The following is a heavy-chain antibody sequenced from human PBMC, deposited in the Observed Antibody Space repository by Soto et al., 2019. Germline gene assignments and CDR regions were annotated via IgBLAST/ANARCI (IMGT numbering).Heavy chain of an antibody. D-gene: IGHD3-10*01. CDR2: IWYDGSNK. Sequence: GGSLRLSCAASGFTFSSYGMQWVRQTPGKGLEWVAVIWYDGSNKYYADSVKGRFTISRDNSKNTLYLQMNSLRAEDTAVYYCARTGPLLWFGESMGERLYGMDVWGQGTTVTVSS. V-gene: IGHV3-33*01. CDR3: ARTGPLLWFGESMGERLYGMDV. J-gene: IGHJ6*02. CDR1: GFTFSSYG.